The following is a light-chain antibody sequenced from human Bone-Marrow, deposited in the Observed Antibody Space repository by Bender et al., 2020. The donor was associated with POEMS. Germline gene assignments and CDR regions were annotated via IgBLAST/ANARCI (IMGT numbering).Light chain of an antibody. CDR2: SNY. CDR1: SSNIGANA. J-gene: IGLJ3*02. Sequence: QSVLTQPPSASGTPGQSVIISCSGSSSNIGANAVTWYQQLPGTAPRLVVYSNYQRPSGVPARFSGSKSGTSASLAISDIQSEDEGDYYCSSWDDSLSGWVFGGGTKLTVL. CDR3: SSWDDSLSGWV. V-gene: IGLV1-44*01.